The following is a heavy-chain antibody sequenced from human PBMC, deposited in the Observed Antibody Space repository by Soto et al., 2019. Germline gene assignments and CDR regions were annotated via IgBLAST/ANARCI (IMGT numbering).Heavy chain of an antibody. Sequence: PGGSLRLSCSVSGITFSNYAMHWVRHVPGKGLEYVSAITGNGGATYYADSVKGRFTISRDNAKNTLYLQMNSLRAEDTAVYYCARDRGGNLYGGFDYWGQGTLVTVSS. CDR1: GITFSNYA. CDR3: ARDRGGNLYGGFDY. CDR2: ITGNGGAT. J-gene: IGHJ4*02. D-gene: IGHD1-26*01. V-gene: IGHV3-64*04.